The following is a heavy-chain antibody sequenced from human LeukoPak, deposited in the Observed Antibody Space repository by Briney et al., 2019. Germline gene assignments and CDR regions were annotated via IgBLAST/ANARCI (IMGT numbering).Heavy chain of an antibody. D-gene: IGHD3-22*01. CDR3: ARDCRKYYYDSSGYGFTRSKYNWFDP. J-gene: IGHJ5*02. Sequence: ASVKVSCKASGYTFTSYGISWVRQAPGQGLEWMGWISAYNGNTNYAQKLQGRVAMTTDTSTSTAYMELRSLRSDDTAVYYCARDCRKYYYDSSGYGFTRSKYNWFDPLGQGTLVTVSS. CDR2: ISAYNGNT. CDR1: GYTFTSYG. V-gene: IGHV1-18*01.